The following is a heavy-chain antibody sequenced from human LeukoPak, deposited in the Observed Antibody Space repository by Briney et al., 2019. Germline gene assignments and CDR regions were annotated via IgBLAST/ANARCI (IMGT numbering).Heavy chain of an antibody. CDR3: ARDTYCSSTSCYSGQAWFDP. J-gene: IGHJ5*02. V-gene: IGHV6-1*01. Sequence: SQTLSLTCAISGDSVSSNSAAWNWIRQSPSRGLEWLGRTYYRSKWYNDYAVSVKSRITINPDTSKNQFSLQLNSVTPEDTAVYYCARDTYCSSTSCYSGQAWFDPWGQGTLVTVSP. D-gene: IGHD2-2*01. CDR2: TYYRSKWYN. CDR1: GDSVSSNSAA.